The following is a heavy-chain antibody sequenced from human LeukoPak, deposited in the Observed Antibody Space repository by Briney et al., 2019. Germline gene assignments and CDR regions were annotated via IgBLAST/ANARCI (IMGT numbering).Heavy chain of an antibody. Sequence: GASVKVSCKASGYTFTGYYMHWVRQAPGQGLGWMGGINPKSGGTNYAQKLQGRVTMTTDTSTSTAYMELRSLRSDDTAVYYCARGGYCTNGVCNEIDYWGQGTLVTVSS. CDR1: GYTFTGYY. J-gene: IGHJ4*02. CDR2: INPKSGGT. D-gene: IGHD2-8*01. CDR3: ARGGYCTNGVCNEIDY. V-gene: IGHV1-2*02.